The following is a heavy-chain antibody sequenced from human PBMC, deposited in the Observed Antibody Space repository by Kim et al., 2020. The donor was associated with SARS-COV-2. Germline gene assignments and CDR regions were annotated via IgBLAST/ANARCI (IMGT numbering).Heavy chain of an antibody. CDR1: GFTVSGDY. J-gene: IGHJ2*01. V-gene: IGHV3-53*01. D-gene: IGHD3-16*01. CDR3: ARAAGGFHFDL. Sequence: GGSLRLSCAASGFTVSGDYMNWVRQTPEKGLEWVSVIFGGGTTSYADSVKGRFTTSRDNSKNTVYLLMNNLRAEDTAMYYCARAAGGFHFDLWGRGTLVTVSS. CDR2: IFGGGTT.